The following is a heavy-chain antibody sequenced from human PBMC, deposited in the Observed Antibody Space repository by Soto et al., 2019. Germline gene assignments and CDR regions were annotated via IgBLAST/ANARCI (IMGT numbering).Heavy chain of an antibody. CDR3: AKSPILTGYYPY. CDR1: GFTFSSYA. V-gene: IGHV3-23*01. D-gene: IGHD3-9*01. Sequence: GGALRLSCAASGFTFSSYALSWVRQAPGKGLEWVSAISGSGGSTYYADSVKGRFTISRDNSKNTLYLQMNSLRAEDTAVYYCAKSPILTGYYPYWGQGTLVTVSS. J-gene: IGHJ4*02. CDR2: ISGSGGST.